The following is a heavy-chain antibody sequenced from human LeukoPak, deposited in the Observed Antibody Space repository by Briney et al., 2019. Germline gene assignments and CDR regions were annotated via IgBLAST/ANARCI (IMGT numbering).Heavy chain of an antibody. CDR3: AGDGTGVLPGDAFDV. CDR2: ISHTGNDI. V-gene: IGHV3-21*05. J-gene: IGHJ3*01. Sequence: GGSLRLSCAASGFTFSTHSMNWVRQAPGKGLEWVSYISHTGNDIYYGESVKGRFTISRDNAKNSLYLQMHTLRAEDTAVYYCAGDGTGVLPGDAFDVWSQGTMVTVSS. D-gene: IGHD1-1*01. CDR1: GFTFSTHS.